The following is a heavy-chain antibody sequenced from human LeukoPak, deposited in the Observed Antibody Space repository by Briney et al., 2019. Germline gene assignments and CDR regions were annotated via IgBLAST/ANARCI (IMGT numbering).Heavy chain of an antibody. J-gene: IGHJ5*02. Sequence: GGSLRLSCAASGFSVGSSYMSWVRQAPGKGLEWVSVIYTGGSTDYADSVKDRFTISRDNSKNTLYLQMNSLRAEDTAVYYCARVETAWFDPWGQGTLVTVSS. D-gene: IGHD1-14*01. CDR1: GFSVGSSY. CDR2: IYTGGST. V-gene: IGHV3-53*01. CDR3: ARVETAWFDP.